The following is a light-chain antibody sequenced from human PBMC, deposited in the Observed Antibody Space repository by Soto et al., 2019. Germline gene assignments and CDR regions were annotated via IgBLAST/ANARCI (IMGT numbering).Light chain of an antibody. CDR1: QSVSSSY. CDR3: KKYGSSHQGT. V-gene: IGKV3-20*01. Sequence: EIVLTQSPGTLSLSPGERATLSCRASQSVSSSYLACYLQKHGQAARLIIYGASSRATGIPDRFSGNGAGIDFTLTISRLEHADFAVYYCKKYGSSHQGTFGPGTKVDIK. CDR2: GAS. J-gene: IGKJ3*01.